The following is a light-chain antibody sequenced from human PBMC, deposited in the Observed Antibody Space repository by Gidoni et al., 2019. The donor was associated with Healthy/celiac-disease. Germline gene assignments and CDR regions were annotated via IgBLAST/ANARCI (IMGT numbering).Light chain of an antibody. CDR3: QQSYSTPRLS. CDR1: QSMSSY. Sequence: DIQMTQSPSSLSASVGDRVTITCRASQSMSSYLNWYQQKPGKAPKLLIYAASSLQSGVPSRFSGSGSGTDFTLTISSLQPEAFATYYCQQSYSTPRLSFGGGTKVEIK. V-gene: IGKV1-39*01. J-gene: IGKJ4*01. CDR2: AAS.